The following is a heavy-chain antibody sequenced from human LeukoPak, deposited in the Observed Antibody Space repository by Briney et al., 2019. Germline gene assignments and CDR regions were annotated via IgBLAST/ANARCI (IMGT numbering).Heavy chain of an antibody. Sequence: PGGSLRLSRAASGFTFSGSAMHWVRQASGKGLEWVGRIRGKANSYATAYAASVKGSFTISRDDSKNTAYLQMNSLKTEDTAVYYCTRRGVGARTFDYWGQGTLVTVSS. CDR3: TRRGVGARTFDY. CDR2: IRGKANSYAT. J-gene: IGHJ4*02. V-gene: IGHV3-73*01. D-gene: IGHD1-26*01. CDR1: GFTFSGSA.